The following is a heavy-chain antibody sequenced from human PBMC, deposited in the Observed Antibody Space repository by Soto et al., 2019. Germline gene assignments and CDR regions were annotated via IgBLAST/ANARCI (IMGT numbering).Heavy chain of an antibody. CDR2: IYYSGST. CDR3: ARRYGYSLDY. J-gene: IGHJ4*02. Sequence: QVQLQESGPGLVKPSETLSLTCTVSSGSISSYYWSWIRQHPGNELEWIGYIYYSGSTNYNPSIKIRVTISVDTSKNPFSLKLSSVPAADTAVYYCARRYGYSLDYWCQGTLVTVSS. V-gene: IGHV4-59*08. CDR1: SGSISSYY. D-gene: IGHD1-1*01.